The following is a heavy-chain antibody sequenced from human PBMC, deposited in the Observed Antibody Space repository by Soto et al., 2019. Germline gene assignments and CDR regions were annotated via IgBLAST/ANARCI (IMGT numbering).Heavy chain of an antibody. D-gene: IGHD2-2*01. CDR2: XSYDGSNK. Sequence: QVQLVESGGGVVQPGRSLRLSCAASGFTFSSYGMHWVRQAPGKGLXXXXVXSYDGSNKYYADSVKGRFTISRDNSKNTLYLQMNSLRAEDTAVYYCAKLVVVPAATPRSPFDYWGQGTLVTVSS. V-gene: IGHV3-30*18. CDR3: AKLVVVPAATPRSPFDY. CDR1: GFTFSSYG. J-gene: IGHJ4*02.